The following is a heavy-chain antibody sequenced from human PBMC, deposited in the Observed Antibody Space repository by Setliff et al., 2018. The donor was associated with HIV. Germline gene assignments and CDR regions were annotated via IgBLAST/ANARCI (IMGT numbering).Heavy chain of an antibody. J-gene: IGHJ4*02. V-gene: IGHV4-39*07. Sequence: SETLSLTCTVSGGSIGSSTYYWGWIRQPPGKGLEWIASIYQSGSTYYNPSLKSRVIISIDTSKNQFSLKLSSVTAADTAVYYCAILRGYSYGYFFDYWGQGMLVTVSS. CDR3: AILRGYSYGYFFDY. D-gene: IGHD5-18*01. CDR1: GGSIGSSTYY. CDR2: IYQSGST.